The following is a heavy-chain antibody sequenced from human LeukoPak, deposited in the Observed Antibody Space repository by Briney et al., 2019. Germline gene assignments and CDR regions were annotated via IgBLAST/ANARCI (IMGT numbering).Heavy chain of an antibody. Sequence: GGSLTLSCAASGFTFSSYERDGVRQAPGKGREWVSYISSIGSTIYYADSVKGRFTISRDNSKNTLYLQMNSLRAEDTAVYYCARVRDCSSTSCYAYYYYMDVWGKGTTVTVSS. CDR3: ARVRDCSSTSCYAYYYYMDV. D-gene: IGHD2-2*01. CDR1: GFTFSSYE. J-gene: IGHJ6*03. V-gene: IGHV3-48*03. CDR2: ISSIGSTI.